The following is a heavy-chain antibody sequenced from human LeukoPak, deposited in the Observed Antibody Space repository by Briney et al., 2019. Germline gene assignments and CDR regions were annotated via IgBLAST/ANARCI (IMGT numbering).Heavy chain of an antibody. D-gene: IGHD6-19*01. J-gene: IGHJ4*02. CDR2: TYYSGST. Sequence: PSETLSLTCTVSGGSISSSSYFWGWVRQPPGKGLEWIASTYYSGSTYYNPSLKGRVTISLDTSKNQFSLKLSSVTAADTAVYYCVRGIAVAGRVWPYYFDYWGQGTLVTVSS. CDR1: GGSISSSSYF. CDR3: VRGIAVAGRVWPYYFDY. V-gene: IGHV4-39*07.